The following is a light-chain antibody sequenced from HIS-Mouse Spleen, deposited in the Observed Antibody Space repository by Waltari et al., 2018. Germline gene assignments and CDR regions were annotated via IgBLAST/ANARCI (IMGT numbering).Light chain of an antibody. CDR1: ALPKKY. Sequence: SYELTQPPSVSVSPGQTARITCSGDALPKKYAYWYQPKSGQAPVLVIYEDSKQPSGIPERFSGSSSGTMATLTISGAQVEDEADYYCYSTDSSGNHRVFGGGTKLTVL. CDR3: YSTDSSGNHRV. CDR2: EDS. J-gene: IGLJ2*01. V-gene: IGLV3-10*01.